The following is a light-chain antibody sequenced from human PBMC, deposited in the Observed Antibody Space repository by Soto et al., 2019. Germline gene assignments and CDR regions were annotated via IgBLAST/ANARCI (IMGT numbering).Light chain of an antibody. CDR1: QSVSNNY. J-gene: IGKJ1*01. CDR3: QQYGSSPRT. CDR2: GAS. Sequence: EIVLTQSPGTLSSSPGERATLSCRASQSVSNNYLAWYQQKPGQAPRLLIYGASGRATGIPDRFSGSGSGTDFILTISRLEPEDFVVYYCQQYGSSPRTFGQGTKVEIK. V-gene: IGKV3-20*01.